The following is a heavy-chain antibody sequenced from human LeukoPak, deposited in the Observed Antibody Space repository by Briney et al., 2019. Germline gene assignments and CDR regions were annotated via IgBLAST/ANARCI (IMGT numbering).Heavy chain of an antibody. CDR3: ATEGGWQPTDYGDHVY. D-gene: IGHD4-17*01. J-gene: IGHJ4*02. CDR1: GYTFTNYG. Sequence: ASVTVSFKASGYTFTNYGITWVRQAPGQGLEWMGWISPYNGNTNYPRKLQGRVTMTTDTSTSTAYMELRSLRSDDTALYYWATEGGWQPTDYGDHVYWGQGTLVTVSS. V-gene: IGHV1-18*01. CDR2: ISPYNGNT.